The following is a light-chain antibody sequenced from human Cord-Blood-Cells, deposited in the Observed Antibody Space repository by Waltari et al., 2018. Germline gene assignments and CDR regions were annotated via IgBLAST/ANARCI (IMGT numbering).Light chain of an antibody. J-gene: IGLJ3*02. V-gene: IGLV2-23*02. CDR2: EVS. CDR3: CSYAGSSTWV. CDR1: SSDVGSYKL. Sequence: QSALPHPASVSGSPGHSITIPCTETSSDVGSYKLVSWYQHHPGKAPKLMIYEVSKRPSGVSNRFSGSKSGNTASLTISGLQDEDEADYYCCSYAGSSTWVFGGGTKLTVL.